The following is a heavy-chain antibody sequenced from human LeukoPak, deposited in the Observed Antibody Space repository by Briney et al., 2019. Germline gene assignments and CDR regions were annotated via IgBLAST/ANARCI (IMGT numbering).Heavy chain of an antibody. Sequence: GGSLRLSCAASGFTFSSYGLHWVCKAPGKGLEWVAVISYDGSNKYYADSVKSRFTISRDNTKNSLYLQMNSLRAEDTAVYYCARDRLLFFDYWGQGTLVTVSS. D-gene: IGHD2-15*01. J-gene: IGHJ4*02. CDR1: GFTFSSYG. CDR3: ARDRLLFFDY. V-gene: IGHV3-30*03. CDR2: ISYDGSNK.